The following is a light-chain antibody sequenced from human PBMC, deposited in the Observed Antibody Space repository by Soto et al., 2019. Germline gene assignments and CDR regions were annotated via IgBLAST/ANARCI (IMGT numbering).Light chain of an antibody. J-gene: IGLJ2*01. CDR1: SSDVGGYNS. CDR3: SSYAGSNNLV. V-gene: IGLV2-8*01. Sequence: QSVLTQPPSASGSPGQSVTISCTGTSSDVGGYNSVSWYQQHPGKAPKLVIYEVTKRPSGVPDRFSGSRSGNTASLTVSGLQAEDEADYYCSSYAGSNNLVFGGGTKL. CDR2: EVT.